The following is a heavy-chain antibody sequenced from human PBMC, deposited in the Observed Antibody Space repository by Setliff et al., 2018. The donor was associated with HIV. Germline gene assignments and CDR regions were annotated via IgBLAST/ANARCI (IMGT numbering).Heavy chain of an antibody. J-gene: IGHJ6*02. D-gene: IGHD3-10*01. V-gene: IGHV1-18*04. CDR3: SRSGVPPYYYYGMDV. CDR1: GYSFTNYY. Sequence: ASVKVSCKASGYSFTNYYIHWVRQAPGQGLEWMGWFNSYNGNTKFAQKFQGRVTMTTDTSTTTAFMELRSLKADDTGIYYCSRSGVPPYYYYGMDVWGQGTTVTVSS. CDR2: FNSYNGNT.